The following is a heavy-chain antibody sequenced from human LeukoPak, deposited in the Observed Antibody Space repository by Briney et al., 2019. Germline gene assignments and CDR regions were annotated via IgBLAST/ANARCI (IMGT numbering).Heavy chain of an antibody. Sequence: GGSLRLSCTASGFTFSNYAMTWVRQAPGKGLEWVSAISGSGGNTYYADSVKGRFTISRDNSKNTLYLQMNSLRAEDTAVYYCAKAPYYYDSSGYYYDYWGQGTLVTVSS. CDR1: GFTFSNYA. J-gene: IGHJ4*02. V-gene: IGHV3-23*01. D-gene: IGHD3-22*01. CDR2: ISGSGGNT. CDR3: AKAPYYYDSSGYYYDY.